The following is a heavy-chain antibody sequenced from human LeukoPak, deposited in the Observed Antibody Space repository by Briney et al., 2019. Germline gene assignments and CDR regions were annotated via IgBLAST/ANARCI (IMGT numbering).Heavy chain of an antibody. CDR2: IYYSGST. Sequence: SETLSLTCTVSGGSISSYYWSWIRQPPGKGLEWIGYIYYSGSTNYNASLKSRVTISVDTSKNQFSLKLSSVTAADTAVYYCARVQTYYYGSGSYYDTTWTFDYWGQGTLVTVSS. V-gene: IGHV4-59*01. J-gene: IGHJ4*02. CDR1: GGSISSYY. CDR3: ARVQTYYYGSGSYYDTTWTFDY. D-gene: IGHD3-10*01.